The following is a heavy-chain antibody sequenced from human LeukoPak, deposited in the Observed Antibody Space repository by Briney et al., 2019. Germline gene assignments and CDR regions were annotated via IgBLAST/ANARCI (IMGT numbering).Heavy chain of an antibody. Sequence: SETLSLTCTVSGGSISFGSFYWSWIRQPAGKGLEWIGRIYTSGSTNYNPSLKSRVTMSVDTSKNQFSLKLSSVTAADTAVYYCASGGSSSWYSFQGWFDPWGQGTLVTVSS. J-gene: IGHJ5*02. CDR3: ASGGSSSWYSFQGWFDP. V-gene: IGHV4-61*02. CDR2: IYTSGST. D-gene: IGHD6-13*01. CDR1: GGSISFGSFY.